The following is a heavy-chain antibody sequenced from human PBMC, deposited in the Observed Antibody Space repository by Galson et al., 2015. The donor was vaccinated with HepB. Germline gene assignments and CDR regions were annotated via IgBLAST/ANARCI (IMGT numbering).Heavy chain of an antibody. D-gene: IGHD6-13*01. V-gene: IGHV3-7*03. CDR1: GFMFSSYW. J-gene: IGHJ4*02. CDR3: ARAGFGNTWYFDY. CDR2: IKQDGGEK. Sequence: SLRLSCAASGFMFSSYWMTWVRQVPGKGLEWVANIKQDGGEKYYVDSVKGRFTISRDNAKNSLYLQMNNLRAEDTALYYCARAGFGNTWYFDYWGQGTLVTVSS.